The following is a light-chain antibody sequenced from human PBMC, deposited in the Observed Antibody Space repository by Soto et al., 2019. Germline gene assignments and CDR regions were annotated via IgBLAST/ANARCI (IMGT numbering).Light chain of an antibody. V-gene: IGKV3-20*01. Sequence: EIVLTQSPGTLSLSPGERATLSCRASQSVSSSYLAWYLQKPGQAPRLLIYGASSRATGIPDRFSGSGSGTDFTLTISRLEPEDFAVYYCQQYGSSPPYTFGQGTKLVIK. CDR3: QQYGSSPPYT. CDR2: GAS. J-gene: IGKJ2*01. CDR1: QSVSSSY.